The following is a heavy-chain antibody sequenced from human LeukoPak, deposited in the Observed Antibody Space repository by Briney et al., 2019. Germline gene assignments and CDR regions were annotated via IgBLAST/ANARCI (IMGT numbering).Heavy chain of an antibody. Sequence: GGSLRLSRAASGFTFSSYSMNWVRQAPGKGLEWGSSISSSSSYIYYADSVKGRFTISRDNAKNSLYLQMNSLRAEDTAVYYCARDGRLLNYNMDVWGKGTTVTVSS. V-gene: IGHV3-21*01. CDR2: ISSSSSYI. J-gene: IGHJ6*03. CDR3: ARDGRLLNYNMDV. D-gene: IGHD2-15*01. CDR1: GFTFSSYS.